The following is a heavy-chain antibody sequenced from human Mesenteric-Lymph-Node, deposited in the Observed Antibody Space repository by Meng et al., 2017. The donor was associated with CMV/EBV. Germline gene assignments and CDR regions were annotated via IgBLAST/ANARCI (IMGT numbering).Heavy chain of an antibody. D-gene: IGHD2-2*01. CDR2: IKEDGSEK. J-gene: IGHJ3*01. V-gene: IGHV3-7*01. CDR1: GFTFSDYW. Sequence: GESLKISCTATGFTFSDYWMTWVRQAPGKGLEWVANIKEDGSEKYYLDAMKGRFTISRENDRNSLYLQMNSLRDEDTAVYYCAKYEVRLDGYDVWGQGTMVTVSS. CDR3: AKYEVRLDGYDV.